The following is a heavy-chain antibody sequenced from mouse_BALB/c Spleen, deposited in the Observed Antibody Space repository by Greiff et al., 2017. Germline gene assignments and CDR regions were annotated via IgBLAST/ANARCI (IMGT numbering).Heavy chain of an antibody. CDR1: GFNIKDTY. D-gene: IGHD3-1*01. V-gene: IGHV14-3*02. CDR3: ARSYSSGWGDY. J-gene: IGHJ2*01. CDR2: IDPANGNT. Sequence: EVQLQQSGAELVKPGASVKLSCTASGFNIKDTYMHWVKQRPEQGLEWIGRIDPANGNTKYDPKFQGKATITADTSSNTAYLQLSSLTSEDTAVYYCARSYSSGWGDYWGQGTTLTVSS.